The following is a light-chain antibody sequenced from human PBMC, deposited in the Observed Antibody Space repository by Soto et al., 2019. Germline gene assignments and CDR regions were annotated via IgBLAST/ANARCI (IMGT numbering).Light chain of an antibody. Sequence: PGERVTLSCRASQSVSSSYLTWYQQKPGQAPRLIIDDASTRATSIPARFSGSWSGTDFTLTISSLQPEDFAVYYCQQDYNVPTFGGGTKVEIK. J-gene: IGKJ4*01. CDR3: QQDYNVPT. CDR1: QSVSSSY. V-gene: IGKV3D-7*01. CDR2: DAS.